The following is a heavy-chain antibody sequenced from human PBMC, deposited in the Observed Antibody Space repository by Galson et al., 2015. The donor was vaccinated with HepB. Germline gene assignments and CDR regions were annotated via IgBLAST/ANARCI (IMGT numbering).Heavy chain of an antibody. Sequence: SLRLSCAASGFTFSSYAMSWVRQAPGKGLEWVSVINNKGDSTYYADSVKGRFTISRDNSKNTLYLQMNSLRAEDTAVYYCAKCPGGSSTSCYSVVDPWGQGTLVTVSS. CDR3: AKCPGGSSTSCYSVVDP. CDR1: GFTFSSYA. V-gene: IGHV3-23*01. CDR2: INNKGDST. J-gene: IGHJ5*02. D-gene: IGHD2-2*01.